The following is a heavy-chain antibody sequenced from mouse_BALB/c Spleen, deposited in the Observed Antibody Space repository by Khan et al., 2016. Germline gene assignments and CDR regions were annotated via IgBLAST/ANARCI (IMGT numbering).Heavy chain of an antibody. J-gene: IGHJ3*01. D-gene: IGHD2-4*01. Sequence: VQLQQSGAELVKPGASVKLSCTASGFNIKDTYMHWMIQRPEQGLEWIGRIDPANDNTKYDPKFQGKATITADTSSNTAYLQLSSLTSEDTAVYYCARSYYDSWFVYWGQGTLVTFSA. CDR1: GFNIKDTY. CDR2: IDPANDNT. V-gene: IGHV14-3*02. CDR3: ARSYYDSWFVY.